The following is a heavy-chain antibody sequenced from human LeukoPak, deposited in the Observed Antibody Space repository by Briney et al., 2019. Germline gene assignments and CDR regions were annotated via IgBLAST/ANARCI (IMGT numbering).Heavy chain of an antibody. V-gene: IGHV1-18*01. CDR3: ASSRRGSKSPFDY. Sequence: GASVKVSCKASGGTFSSYAISWVRQAPGQGLEWMGWISAYNGNTNYAQKLQGRVTMTTDTSTSTAYMELRSLRSDDTAVYYCASSRRGSKSPFDYWGQGTLVTVSS. CDR2: ISAYNGNT. J-gene: IGHJ4*02. D-gene: IGHD3-10*01. CDR1: GGTFSSYA.